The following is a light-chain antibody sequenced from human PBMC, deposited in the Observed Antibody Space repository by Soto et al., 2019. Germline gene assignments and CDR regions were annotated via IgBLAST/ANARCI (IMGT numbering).Light chain of an antibody. CDR3: QQYGSSPPYT. CDR2: GSS. V-gene: IGKV3-20*01. Sequence: EVVLTQSPGTLSLSPGERATLSCRASQSVSNNYLAWYQQTPGQSPKLLIFGSSDRATGIPDRFSGSRSGTDFTLTISRLEPEDFAVYYCQQYGSSPPYTFGQGTKLEIK. CDR1: QSVSNNY. J-gene: IGKJ2*01.